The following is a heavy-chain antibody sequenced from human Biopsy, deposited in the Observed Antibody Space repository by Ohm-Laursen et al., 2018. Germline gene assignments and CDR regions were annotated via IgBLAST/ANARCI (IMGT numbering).Heavy chain of an antibody. CDR3: AKARSGSSNSCYNY. D-gene: IGHD2-2*02. Sequence: SLRLSCAASGFIFSSYAMSWVRQAPGKGLEWVSGISDSGDSTYYADSVKGRFTISRDNSKNTLYLEMNSLRAEDTAIYYCAKARSGSSNSCYNYWGQGTLVIVSS. J-gene: IGHJ4*02. CDR2: ISDSGDST. CDR1: GFIFSSYA. V-gene: IGHV3-23*01.